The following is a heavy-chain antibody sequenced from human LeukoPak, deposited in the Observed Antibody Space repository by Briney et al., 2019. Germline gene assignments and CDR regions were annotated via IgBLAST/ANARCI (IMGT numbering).Heavy chain of an antibody. Sequence: GGSLRLSCAASGFTFSTFAMIWVRQPPGKGLEWVSSIFPSGGEIHYADSVRGRFTISRDNSKSTLSLQMNSLRVEDTAIYYCATYSGSYSPFDYWGQGTLVTVSS. V-gene: IGHV3-23*01. CDR2: IFPSGGEI. D-gene: IGHD1-26*01. J-gene: IGHJ4*02. CDR3: ATYSGSYSPFDY. CDR1: GFTFSTFA.